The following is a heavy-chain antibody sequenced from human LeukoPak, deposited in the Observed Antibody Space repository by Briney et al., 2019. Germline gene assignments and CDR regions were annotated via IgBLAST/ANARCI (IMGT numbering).Heavy chain of an antibody. CDR2: INRDGSRT. V-gene: IGHV3-74*01. J-gene: IGHJ4*02. Sequence: GGSLRPSCAASGFTFSNHWVHWVRQAPGKGLMWVSRINRDGSRTDYADSVKGRFTISRDDAKNTLYLQVNSLRAEDTAVYFCARGGSDTAMAHDYWGQGTLVTVSS. CDR1: GFTFSNHW. CDR3: ARGGSDTAMAHDY. D-gene: IGHD5-18*01.